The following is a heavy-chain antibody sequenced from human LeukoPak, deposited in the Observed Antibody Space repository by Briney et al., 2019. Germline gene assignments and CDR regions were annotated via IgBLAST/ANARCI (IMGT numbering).Heavy chain of an antibody. J-gene: IGHJ5*02. CDR2: IYSTGNT. Sequence: SETLSLTCTVSGGSISSSSNYWGWIRQPPGRGLEWIGTIYSTGNTYYNPSLKSRLTISVDTSKNQFSLKLSSVTAADTAVYYCARGGESGYDTWGQGSLVTVSS. CDR3: ARGGESGYDT. D-gene: IGHD5-12*01. CDR1: GGSISSSSNY. V-gene: IGHV4-39*01.